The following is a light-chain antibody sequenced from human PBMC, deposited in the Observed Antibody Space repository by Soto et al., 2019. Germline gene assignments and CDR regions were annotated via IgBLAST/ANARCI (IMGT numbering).Light chain of an antibody. V-gene: IGKV3-15*01. Sequence: EIVMTQSPATLSVSPGERATLSCRASQSVSSNLAWYQQKPGQAPRRLIYGASTRATGIPARSSGRGSGTAFTLTLSSLQYADFAVYYCQQYNNWPRTFVHGTQVEIK. CDR3: QQYNNWPRT. CDR2: GAS. J-gene: IGKJ1*01. CDR1: QSVSSN.